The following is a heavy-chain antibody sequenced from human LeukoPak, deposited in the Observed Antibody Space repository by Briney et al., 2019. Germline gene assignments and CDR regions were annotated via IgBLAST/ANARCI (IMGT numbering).Heavy chain of an antibody. CDR1: GFIFDDYA. V-gene: IGHV3-9*01. Sequence: GGSLRLSCAASGFIFDDYAMHWVRQAPGKGLEWVSGISWNSGNIGYAGSVKGRFTISRDNAKNSLYLQMNSLRAEDTALYYCAKGNDILTGYYKGDGFDIWGQGTMVTVSS. D-gene: IGHD3-9*01. J-gene: IGHJ3*02. CDR3: AKGNDILTGYYKGDGFDI. CDR2: ISWNSGNI.